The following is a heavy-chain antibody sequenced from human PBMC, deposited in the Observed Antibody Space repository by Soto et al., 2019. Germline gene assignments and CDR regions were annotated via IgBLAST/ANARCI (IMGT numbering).Heavy chain of an antibody. J-gene: IGHJ4*02. Sequence: QVQLVQSGAEVKKPGASVKVSCKASGYTFTSYAMHWVRQAPGQRLEWMGWINAGNGNTKYSQKYTGRVTITRDTPARTAYLELSSLSSEDTAVYYCARQGSEWEPGHDMIFWGQGTLVTVSS. CDR3: ARQGSEWEPGHDMIF. D-gene: IGHD1-26*01. CDR1: GYTFTSYA. CDR2: INAGNGNT. V-gene: IGHV1-3*01.